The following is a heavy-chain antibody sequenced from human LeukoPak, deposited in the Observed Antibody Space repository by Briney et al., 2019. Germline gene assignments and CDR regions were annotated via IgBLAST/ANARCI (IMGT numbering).Heavy chain of an antibody. CDR1: GGSISSGGYY. V-gene: IGHV4-31*03. CDR2: IYYGGST. Sequence: PSETLSLTCTVSGGSISSGGYYWSWIRQHPGKGLEWIGYIYYGGSTYYNPSLKSRVTISVDTSKNQFSLKLSSVTAADTAVYYCARAAYCSSTSCYGWFDPWGQGTLVTVSS. D-gene: IGHD2-2*01. J-gene: IGHJ5*02. CDR3: ARAAYCSSTSCYGWFDP.